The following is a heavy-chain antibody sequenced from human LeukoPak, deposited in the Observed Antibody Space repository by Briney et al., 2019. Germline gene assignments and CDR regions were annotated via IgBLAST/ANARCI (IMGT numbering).Heavy chain of an antibody. J-gene: IGHJ4*02. Sequence: PGGSLRLSCAASGFTFSSYAMSWVRQAPGKGLEWVSAFSGSGGSTYYADSVKGRFTVSRDNSKNTLFLQMNSLRAEDTAVYYCANDRCSSTRCYLFDYWGQRTLVTVSS. D-gene: IGHD2-2*01. CDR1: GFTFSSYA. CDR3: ANDRCSSTRCYLFDY. V-gene: IGHV3-23*01. CDR2: FSGSGGST.